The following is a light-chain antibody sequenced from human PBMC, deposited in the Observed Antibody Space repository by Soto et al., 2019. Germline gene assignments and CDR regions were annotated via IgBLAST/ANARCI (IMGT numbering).Light chain of an antibody. CDR2: AAS. CDR1: QTISGY. CDR3: QQSYTTPLT. V-gene: IGKV1-39*01. Sequence: DTPTTQPTSSLSASLGDGLTITCRASQTISGYLNWYQQKPGKAPELLIYAASYLGNGVPSRFSGSGSGTYFTLTISSLQPEDLATYYCQQSYTTPLTLGGGTKVDIK. J-gene: IGKJ4*01.